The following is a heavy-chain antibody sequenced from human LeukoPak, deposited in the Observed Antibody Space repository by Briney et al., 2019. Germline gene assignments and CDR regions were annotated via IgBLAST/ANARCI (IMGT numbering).Heavy chain of an antibody. V-gene: IGHV1-46*01. CDR1: GYTFTSYY. CDR3: ARGTLSKGNDAFDI. CDR2: INPSGGST. D-gene: IGHD1-14*01. J-gene: IGHJ3*02. Sequence: ASVKVSCKASGYTFTSYYIHWVRQAPGQGLEWVGIINPSGGSTTYGQNFQGRVTMTRDTSTSTVYMELSSLRSEDTAVYYCARGTLSKGNDAFDIWGQGTMVTVSS.